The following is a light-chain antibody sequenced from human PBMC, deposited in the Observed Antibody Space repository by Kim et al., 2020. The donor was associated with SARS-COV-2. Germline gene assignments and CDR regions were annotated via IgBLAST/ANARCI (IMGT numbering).Light chain of an antibody. J-gene: IGLJ2*01. CDR1: KLGDKY. CDR3: QAWDSTVV. Sequence: SRSQGQTASITCAGDKLGDKYACWYQQKPGQSPVLVIYQDSKRPSGIPERFSGSNSGNTATLTISGTQAMDEADYYCQAWDSTVVFGGGTQLTVL. V-gene: IGLV3-1*01. CDR2: QDS.